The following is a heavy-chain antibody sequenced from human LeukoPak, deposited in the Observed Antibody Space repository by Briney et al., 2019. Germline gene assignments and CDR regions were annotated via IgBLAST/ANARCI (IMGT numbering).Heavy chain of an antibody. D-gene: IGHD2-15*01. CDR1: GFTVSSNY. CDR2: IYNGGST. J-gene: IGHJ3*02. V-gene: IGHV3-53*01. Sequence: GGSLRLSCAASGFTVSSNYMSWVRQAPGKGLEWVSVIYNGGSTYYAESVKGRFTISRDNSKNTLYLQMNSLRAEDTAVYYCARVTARYCSGGSCGDEAFDILGQGTMVSVSS. CDR3: ARVTARYCSGGSCGDEAFDI.